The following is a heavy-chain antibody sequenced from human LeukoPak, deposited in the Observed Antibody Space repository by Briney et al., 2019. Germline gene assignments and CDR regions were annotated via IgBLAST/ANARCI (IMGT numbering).Heavy chain of an antibody. Sequence: GASVKVSCKASGGTFSSYAISWVQQAPGQGLEWMGGIIPIFGTANYAQKFQGRVTITTDESTSTAYMELSSLRSEDTAVYYCARGLGFWQVPWDWFDPWGQGTLVTVSS. J-gene: IGHJ5*02. CDR3: ARGLGFWQVPWDWFDP. V-gene: IGHV1-69*05. D-gene: IGHD2-2*03. CDR2: IIPIFGTA. CDR1: GGTFSSYA.